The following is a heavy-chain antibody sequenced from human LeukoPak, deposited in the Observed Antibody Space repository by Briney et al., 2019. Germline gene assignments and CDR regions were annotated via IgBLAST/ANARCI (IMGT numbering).Heavy chain of an antibody. J-gene: IGHJ3*02. CDR1: GFTFSSHW. V-gene: IGHV3-7*01. Sequence: PGGSLRLSCAASGFTFSSHWMSWVRQAPGKGLEWVANIKQDGSEKYYVDSVKGRFTTSRDNAKNSLYLQMNSLRAEDTAVYYCARVYCSGGSCYSDNDAFDIWGQGTMVTVSS. CDR3: ARVYCSGGSCYSDNDAFDI. D-gene: IGHD2-15*01. CDR2: IKQDGSEK.